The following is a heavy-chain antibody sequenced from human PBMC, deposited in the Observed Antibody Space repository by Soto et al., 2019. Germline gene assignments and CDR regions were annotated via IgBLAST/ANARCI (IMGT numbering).Heavy chain of an antibody. D-gene: IGHD3-22*01. Sequence: SQTLSLTCAISGDSVSNNGATWNWIRQSPSRGLEWLGRAYYRSRWIYDYAMSVKSRISINPDTSKNQVSLQLNSVTPADTAVYYCARDQDIVGLMDVWGQGTTVTVSS. J-gene: IGHJ6*02. V-gene: IGHV6-1*01. CDR3: ARDQDIVGLMDV. CDR2: AYYRSRWIY. CDR1: GDSVSNNGAT.